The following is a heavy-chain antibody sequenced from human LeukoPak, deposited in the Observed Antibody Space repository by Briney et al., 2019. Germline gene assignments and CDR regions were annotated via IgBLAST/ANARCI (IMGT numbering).Heavy chain of an antibody. V-gene: IGHV4-30-4*08. J-gene: IGHJ4*02. CDR1: GGSISSGSYY. CDR2: IDYSGST. D-gene: IGHD3-3*01. Sequence: SQTLSLTCTVSGGSISSGSYYWSWIRQPPGKGLEWIGYIDYSGSTYYNPSLKSRVTLSVDTSKNQFSLKLSSVTAADTAVYYCAREERRFLEWFHRGFDYWGQGTLVTVSS. CDR3: AREERRFLEWFHRGFDY.